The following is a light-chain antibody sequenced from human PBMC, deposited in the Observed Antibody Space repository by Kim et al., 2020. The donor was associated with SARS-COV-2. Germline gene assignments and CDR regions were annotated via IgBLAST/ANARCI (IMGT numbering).Light chain of an antibody. CDR3: QQYGNSPVT. J-gene: IGKJ5*01. CDR2: GAS. V-gene: IGKV3-20*01. Sequence: EIVLTQSPGTLSLSPGERATLSCRASQSVSSSYLAWYQQKPGQAPRLLIYGASSRATGIPARFSGSGSGTDFTLTISRLEPEDFAVYYCQQYGNSPVTFGQGTRVEIK. CDR1: QSVSSSY.